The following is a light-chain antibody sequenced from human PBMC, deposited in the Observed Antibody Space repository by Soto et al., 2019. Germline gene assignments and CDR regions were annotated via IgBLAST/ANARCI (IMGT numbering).Light chain of an antibody. Sequence: LTQPPSASGSPGQSVTISCTGTSGDIGGYDYVSWYQQHPGKAPKLMIYEVTKRPLGVPDRFSGSKSGNTASLTVSGLQAEDEADYYCSSYAGSNNPYVFGTGTKVTVL. V-gene: IGLV2-8*01. CDR2: EVT. CDR3: SSYAGSNNPYV. J-gene: IGLJ1*01. CDR1: SGDIGGYDY.